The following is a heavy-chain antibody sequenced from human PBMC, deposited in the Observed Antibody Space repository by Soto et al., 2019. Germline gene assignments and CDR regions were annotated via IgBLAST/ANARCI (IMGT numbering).Heavy chain of an antibody. V-gene: IGHV2-70*13. CDR1: GFSLTSPGMC. Sequence: SGPTLVNPTETLTLTCTFSGFSLTSPGMCVSWIRQSPGKALEWLALIERDDDDKYYSTSLKIRLTISKDTRKNQVVLTMANMEPADTATYYCARSIRGPRRFNGMDVWGQGTTVTVSS. CDR2: IERDDDDK. CDR3: ARSIRGPRRFNGMDV. D-gene: IGHD1-20*01. J-gene: IGHJ6*02.